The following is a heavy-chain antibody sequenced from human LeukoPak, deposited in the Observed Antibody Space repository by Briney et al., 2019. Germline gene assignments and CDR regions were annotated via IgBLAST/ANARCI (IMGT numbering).Heavy chain of an antibody. V-gene: IGHV3-9*01. Sequence: GGSLRLSCAASGFTFDDYAMHWVRQSPGKGLEWVSGISWNSGSIAYADSVKGRFTISRDNAKNSLFLQMSSLRGEDTAFYYCAKDRGDGWYGLDYWGQGTLVTVSS. J-gene: IGHJ4*02. CDR3: AKDRGDGWYGLDY. CDR2: ISWNSGSI. D-gene: IGHD6-19*01. CDR1: GFTFDDYA.